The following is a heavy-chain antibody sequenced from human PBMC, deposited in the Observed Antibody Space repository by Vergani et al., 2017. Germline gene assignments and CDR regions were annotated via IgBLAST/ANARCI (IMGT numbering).Heavy chain of an antibody. Sequence: QVQLVQSGAEVKKPGASVRVSCKASGYNFGSYAITWVRQAPGQGLEWMGGIIPIFGTANYAQKFQGRVTITADESTSTAYMELSSLRSEDTAVYYCASGYCSSTSCYQVWFDPWGQGTLVTVSS. CDR2: IIPIFGTA. CDR1: GYNFGSYA. CDR3: ASGYCSSTSCYQVWFDP. D-gene: IGHD2-2*01. J-gene: IGHJ5*02. V-gene: IGHV1-69*13.